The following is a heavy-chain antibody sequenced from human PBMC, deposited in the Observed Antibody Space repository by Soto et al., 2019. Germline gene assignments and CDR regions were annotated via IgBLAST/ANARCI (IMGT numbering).Heavy chain of an antibody. V-gene: IGHV4-39*01. J-gene: IGHJ4*02. D-gene: IGHD3-3*01. CDR2: IYYNGST. Sequence: QLQLQQSGPGLVKPSETLSLTCTVSGGSISSSSYYWGWIRQPPGKGLEWIGSIYYNGSTYYNPSLKSRVTITADTSKIQFSLKLSSVTAADTAVYYCAGGYDFWSGYYPKSNYFDYWGQGTLVTVSS. CDR1: GGSISSSSYY. CDR3: AGGYDFWSGYYPKSNYFDY.